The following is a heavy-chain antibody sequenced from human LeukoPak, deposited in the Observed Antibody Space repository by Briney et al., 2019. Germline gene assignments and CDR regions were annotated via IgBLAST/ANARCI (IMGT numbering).Heavy chain of an antibody. CDR2: IYHSGST. D-gene: IGHD3-10*01. V-gene: IGHV4-59*08. CDR1: GDSINNYY. CDR3: ARRGYYGSGTYFYSWFDP. Sequence: SETLSLTCTVSGDSINNYYWSWIRQPPGKGLEWIGYIYHSGSTTYNPSLKSRVTISVDTSKNQFSLKLSSVTAADTAVYYCARRGYYGSGTYFYSWFDPWGQGTLVTVSS. J-gene: IGHJ5*02.